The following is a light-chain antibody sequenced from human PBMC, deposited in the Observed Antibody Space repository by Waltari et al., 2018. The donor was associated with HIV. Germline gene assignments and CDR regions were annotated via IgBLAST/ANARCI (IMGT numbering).Light chain of an antibody. V-gene: IGLV3-21*04. CDR3: QVWDTSSDHRYV. J-gene: IGLJ1*01. CDR1: DIGTRS. Sequence: SYVLTQPPSVSVAPGKTARITCGGYDIGTRSVHWYQQRPGQAPVLVIYYDSDRPSGIPERFSGSNSGNTATLTISRVEAGDEADYYCQVWDTSSDHRYVFGTGTKVTVL. CDR2: YDS.